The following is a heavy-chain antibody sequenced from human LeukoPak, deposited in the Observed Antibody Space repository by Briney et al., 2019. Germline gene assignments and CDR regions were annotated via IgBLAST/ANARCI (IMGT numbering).Heavy chain of an antibody. J-gene: IGHJ5*02. D-gene: IGHD3-3*01. CDR2: IYPADSTA. CDR3: ARRGETYYDFWSGPSGWFDP. V-gene: IGHV5-51*01. CDR1: GYSFTTYW. Sequence: GESLKISCKASGYSFTTYWIGWVRQVPGKGLEWVGIIYPADSTAKYSPSFQGQVTISVDKSISTAYLQWSRLEASDTAMYYCARRGETYYDFWSGPSGWFDPWGQGTLVTVSS.